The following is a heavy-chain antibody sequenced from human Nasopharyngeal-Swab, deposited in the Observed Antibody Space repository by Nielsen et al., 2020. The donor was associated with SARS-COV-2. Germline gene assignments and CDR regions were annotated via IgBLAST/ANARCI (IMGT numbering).Heavy chain of an antibody. Sequence: ASVKVSCKPSGYAFVDYGVIWVRQAPGQGLEWVGWISVYDGNTYYAEKFRDRVTMTRDTSARIVYMELGSLTSDDTAVYFCGRDDSKFTTHWGQGTLVSVSS. J-gene: IGHJ4*02. CDR2: ISVYDGNT. CDR1: GYAFVDYG. CDR3: GRDDSKFTTH. D-gene: IGHD1-14*01. V-gene: IGHV1-18*01.